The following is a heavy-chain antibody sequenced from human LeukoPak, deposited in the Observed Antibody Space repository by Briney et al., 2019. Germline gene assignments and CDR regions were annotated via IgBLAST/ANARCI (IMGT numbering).Heavy chain of an antibody. D-gene: IGHD3-10*01. J-gene: IGHJ4*02. CDR1: GAPLSSFY. CDR2: ISYSGST. CDR3: ARHPELYFFDY. Sequence: SGTPPPTPPVPGAPLSSFYWGWIRQPPGKGPEWIGYISYSGSTNYNPSLKSRVTISADTSKNQVSLTLSSVTAADTAVYYCARHPELYFFDYWGQGTLVTVSS. V-gene: IGHV4-59*08.